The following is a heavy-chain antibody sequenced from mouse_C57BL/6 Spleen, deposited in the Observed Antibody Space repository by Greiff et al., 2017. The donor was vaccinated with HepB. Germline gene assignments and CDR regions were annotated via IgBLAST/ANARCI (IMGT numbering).Heavy chain of an antibody. J-gene: IGHJ3*01. CDR1: GYTFTSYW. Sequence: QVQLQQPGTELVKPGASVKLSCKASGYTFTSYWMHWVKQRPGQGLEWIGNINPSNGGTNYNEKFKSKATLTVDKSSSTAYMQLSSLTSEDSAVYYGARSERGQAWFAYWGQGTLVTVSA. D-gene: IGHD4-1*01. CDR3: ARSERGQAWFAY. V-gene: IGHV1-53*01. CDR2: INPSNGGT.